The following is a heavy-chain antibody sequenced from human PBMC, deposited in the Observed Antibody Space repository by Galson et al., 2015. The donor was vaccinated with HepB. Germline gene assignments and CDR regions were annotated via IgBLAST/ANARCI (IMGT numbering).Heavy chain of an antibody. CDR2: INAGNGNT. J-gene: IGHJ4*02. D-gene: IGHD4-17*01. CDR3: ARDGGLPDRDYGDYRAFNYFEE. CDR1: GYTFTTYA. V-gene: IGHV1-3*01. Sequence: SVKVSCKASGYTFTTYAMHWVRQAPGQRLEWMGWINAGNGNTKYSQKFQGRVAITRDTSASTAYMELISLRSEDTAVYYCARDGGLPDRDYGDYRAFNYFEEWGQGTLVTVSS.